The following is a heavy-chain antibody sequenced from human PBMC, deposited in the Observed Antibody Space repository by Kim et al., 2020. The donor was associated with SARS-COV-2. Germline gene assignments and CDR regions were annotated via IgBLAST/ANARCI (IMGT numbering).Heavy chain of an antibody. CDR1: GFSVNRFY. Sequence: GGSLRLSCAASGFSVNRFYMTWVRQAPGKGLEWVSVIYYDGNTDYADSVRGRFTISRDSSKNTLYLQMNSLRAEDTGVYYCARDHLDGYNIWGQGTLVTVPS. CDR3: ARDHLDGYNI. D-gene: IGHD5-12*01. J-gene: IGHJ4*02. V-gene: IGHV3-53*01. CDR2: IYYDGNT.